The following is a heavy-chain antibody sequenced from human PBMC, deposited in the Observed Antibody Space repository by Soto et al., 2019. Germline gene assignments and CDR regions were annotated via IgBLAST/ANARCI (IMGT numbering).Heavy chain of an antibody. J-gene: IGHJ4*02. CDR1: GFTFSSYA. D-gene: IGHD3-22*01. Sequence: HPGGSLRLSCAASGFTFSSYAMHWVRQAPGKGLEWVAVISYDGSNKYYADSVKGRFTISRDNSKNTLYLQMNSLRAEDTAVYYCARDEYYYDSSGYSPFDYWGQGTLVTVSS. CDR3: ARDEYYYDSSGYSPFDY. CDR2: ISYDGSNK. V-gene: IGHV3-30-3*01.